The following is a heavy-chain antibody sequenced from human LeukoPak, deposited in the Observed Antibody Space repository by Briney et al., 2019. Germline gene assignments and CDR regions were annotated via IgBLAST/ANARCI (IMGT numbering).Heavy chain of an antibody. Sequence: PSETLSLTCTVSGGSISSSSNYWGWIRQPPGKGLEWIGNIYYSGSTYYNPSLKSRVTISVDTSKNQFSLKLSSVTAADTAVYYCARDGYNPIDYWGQGTLVTVSS. CDR1: GGSISSSSNY. CDR2: IYYSGST. V-gene: IGHV4-39*02. J-gene: IGHJ4*02. CDR3: ARDGYNPIDY. D-gene: IGHD5-24*01.